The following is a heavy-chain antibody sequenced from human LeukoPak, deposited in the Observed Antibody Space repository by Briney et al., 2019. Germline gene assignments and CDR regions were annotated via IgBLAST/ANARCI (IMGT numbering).Heavy chain of an antibody. Sequence: SETLSLTCAVYGGSFSGYYWSWIRQPPGKGLEWIGEINHSGSTNYNPSLKSRVTISVDTSKNQFSLKLSSVTVADTAVYYCARGRAVVRDFDYWGQGTLVTVSS. V-gene: IGHV4-34*01. J-gene: IGHJ4*02. CDR3: ARGRAVVRDFDY. D-gene: IGHD4-23*01. CDR1: GGSFSGYY. CDR2: INHSGST.